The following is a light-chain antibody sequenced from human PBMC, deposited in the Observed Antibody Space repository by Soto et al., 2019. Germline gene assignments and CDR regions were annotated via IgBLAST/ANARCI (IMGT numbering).Light chain of an antibody. CDR3: QQINSYPLT. CDR1: QAISSY. V-gene: IGKV1-9*01. Sequence: DIQLTQFPSFLSASVGDRVTITCRASQAISSYLAWYQQKPGKAPNLLIYAASTLEGGVPSRFSGSGSGTEFTLTISSLQPEDFATYYCQQINSYPLTFGQGTRLDIK. J-gene: IGKJ5*01. CDR2: AAS.